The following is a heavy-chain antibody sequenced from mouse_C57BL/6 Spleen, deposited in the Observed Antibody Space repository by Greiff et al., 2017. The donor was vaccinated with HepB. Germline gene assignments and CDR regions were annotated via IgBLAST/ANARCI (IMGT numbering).Heavy chain of an antibody. V-gene: IGHV2-6-1*01. D-gene: IGHD2-4*01. CDR3: ARHDDYDFYYCDY. J-gene: IGHJ2*01. Sequence: VMLVESGPGLVAPSQSLSITCTVSGFSLTSYGVHWVRQPPGKGLEWLVVIWSDGSTTYNSALKSRLSISKDNSKSQVFLKMNSLQTDDTAMYYCARHDDYDFYYCDYWGQGTTLTVSS. CDR1: GFSLTSYG. CDR2: IWSDGST.